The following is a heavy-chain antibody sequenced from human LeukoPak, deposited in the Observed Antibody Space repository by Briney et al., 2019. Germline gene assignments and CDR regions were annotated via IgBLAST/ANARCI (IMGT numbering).Heavy chain of an antibody. J-gene: IGHJ4*02. CDR2: IKQDGSAK. CDR1: GFPFGDYA. Sequence: GRSLRLSCSCSGFPFGDYAMSWVRQAPGKGLEWVANIKQDGSAKYYVDSLRGRFSISRDNVKNSLFLQMNSLSAEDTAVYYCARCPYDSTGYYSVPSHLDYWGQGTLVTVSS. CDR3: ARCPYDSTGYYSVPSHLDY. D-gene: IGHD3-22*01. V-gene: IGHV3-7*01.